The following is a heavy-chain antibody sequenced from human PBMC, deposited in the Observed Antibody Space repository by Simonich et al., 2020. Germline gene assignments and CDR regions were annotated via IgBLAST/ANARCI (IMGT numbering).Heavy chain of an antibody. D-gene: IGHD2-15*01. CDR3: ARDRYCSGGSCYYFDY. Sequence: QVQLVESGGGVVQPGRSLRLSCAASGFTFSSYGMHWVRQAPGKGREGVAVIWYDGSNKYYADSVKGRFTISRENSKNTLYLQMNSLRAEDTAVYYCARDRYCSGGSCYYFDYWGQGTLVTVSS. V-gene: IGHV3-33*01. J-gene: IGHJ4*02. CDR2: IWYDGSNK. CDR1: GFTFSSYG.